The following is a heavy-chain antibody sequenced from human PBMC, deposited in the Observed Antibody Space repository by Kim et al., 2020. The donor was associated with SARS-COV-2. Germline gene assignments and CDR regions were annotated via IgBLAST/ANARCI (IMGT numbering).Heavy chain of an antibody. D-gene: IGHD6-19*01. CDR1: GFTVSSNY. Sequence: GGSLRLSCAASGFTVSSNYMSWVRQAPGKGLEGVSVIYSGGSTYYADSVKGRFTISRDNSKNTLYLQMNSLRADDTAVYYCARVNPEYYSRGWCSAFDI. CDR2: IYSGGST. CDR3: ARVNPEYYSRGWCSAFDI. V-gene: IGHV3-53*01. J-gene: IGHJ3*02.